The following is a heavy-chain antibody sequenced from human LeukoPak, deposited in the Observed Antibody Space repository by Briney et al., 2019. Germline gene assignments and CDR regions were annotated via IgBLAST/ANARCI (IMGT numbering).Heavy chain of an antibody. CDR1: GYTFTSYA. CDR3: ARAEPNLYYYDSSGYYMLGYYGMDV. V-gene: IGHV7-4-1*02. D-gene: IGHD3-22*01. Sequence: ASVKVSCKASGYTFTSYAMNWVRQAPGQGLEWMGWINTNTGNPTYAQGFTGRFVFSLGTSVSTAYLQISSLKAEDTAVYYCARAEPNLYYYDSSGYYMLGYYGMDVWGQGTTVTVSS. J-gene: IGHJ6*02. CDR2: INTNTGNP.